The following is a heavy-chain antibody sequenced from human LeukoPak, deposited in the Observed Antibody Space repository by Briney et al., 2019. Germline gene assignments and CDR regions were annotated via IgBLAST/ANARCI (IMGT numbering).Heavy chain of an antibody. CDR3: AREGPRDPDAFDI. CDR1: GFTFSSYA. J-gene: IGHJ3*02. V-gene: IGHV3-23*01. Sequence: TGGSLRLSCEASGFTFSSYAMSWVRQAPGKGLEWVSGISNSGGNTYYADSVKGRFTISRDNAKNSLFLQMNSLRDEDTAVFYCAREGPRDPDAFDIWGQGTMVTVSS. CDR2: ISNSGGNT.